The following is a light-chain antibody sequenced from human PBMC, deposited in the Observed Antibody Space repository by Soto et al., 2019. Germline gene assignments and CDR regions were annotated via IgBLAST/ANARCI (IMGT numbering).Light chain of an antibody. J-gene: IGKJ3*01. V-gene: IGKV3-20*01. CDR3: QQFGSSAGFT. CDR1: QNINSRY. Sequence: EIGLTQSPGTLSLSPGERATLSCRASQNINSRYLAWYQQKPGQAPRLLIYATSSRATGIPDRFSGSGSGTDFTLTISRLEPEDFAVYYCQQFGSSAGFTFGPGTKVDIK. CDR2: ATS.